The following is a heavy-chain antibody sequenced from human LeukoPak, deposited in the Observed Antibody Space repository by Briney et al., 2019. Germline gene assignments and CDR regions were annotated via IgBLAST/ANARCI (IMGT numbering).Heavy chain of an antibody. CDR2: IYYSGST. J-gene: IGHJ6*02. V-gene: IGHV4-39*07. CDR1: GGSISSSSYY. Sequence: PSETLSLTCTVSGGSISSSSYYWGWIRQPPGKGLEWIGSIYYSGSTYYNPSLKSRVTISVDTSKNQFSLKLSSVTAADTAVYYCARAVTTNYYYGMDVWGQGTTVTVSS. D-gene: IGHD4-17*01. CDR3: ARAVTTNYYYGMDV.